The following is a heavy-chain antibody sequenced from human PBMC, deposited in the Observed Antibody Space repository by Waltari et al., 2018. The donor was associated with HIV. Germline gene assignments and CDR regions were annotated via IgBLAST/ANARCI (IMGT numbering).Heavy chain of an antibody. CDR3: AQEGGLQLAWFDP. CDR2: NIPTFGTA. Sequence: QVQLVQSGAEVKKPGSSVKVSCKASGGTFSSYAISWVRQAPGQGLEWMGRNIPTFGTANYAQKFQGRVTTTADESTSTADMELSSLRSEDTAVYYCAQEGGLQLAWFDPWGQGTLVTVSS. V-gene: IGHV1-69*15. J-gene: IGHJ5*02. D-gene: IGHD5-18*01. CDR1: GGTFSSYA.